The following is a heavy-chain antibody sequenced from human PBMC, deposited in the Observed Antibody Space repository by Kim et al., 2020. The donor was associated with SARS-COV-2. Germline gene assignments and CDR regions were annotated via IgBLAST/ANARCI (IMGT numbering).Heavy chain of an antibody. Sequence: GGSLRLSCAASGFTFSSYGMHWVRQAPGKGLEWVAVIWYDGSNKYYADSVKGRFTISRDNSKNTLYLQMNSLRAEDTAVYYCARDLGGESPDGGSIAARPRGFGDYYYGMDVWGQGTTVTVSS. V-gene: IGHV3-33*01. CDR2: IWYDGSNK. CDR3: ARDLGGESPDGGSIAARPRGFGDYYYGMDV. D-gene: IGHD6-6*01. CDR1: GFTFSSYG. J-gene: IGHJ6*02.